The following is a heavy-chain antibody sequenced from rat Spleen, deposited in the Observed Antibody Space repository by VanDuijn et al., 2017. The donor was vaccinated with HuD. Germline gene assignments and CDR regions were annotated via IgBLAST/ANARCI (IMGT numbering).Heavy chain of an antibody. V-gene: IGHV5-7*01. J-gene: IGHJ2*01. D-gene: IGHD1-1*01. CDR3: ARHYYYSGDHFDY. CDR1: GFTFSDFF. CDR2: VTDEGGGT. Sequence: EVQLVESDGGLVQPGRSLKLSCAASGFTFSDFFMAWVRQAPVKGLEWVATVTDEGGGTYYRESVKGRFTISRDNAKSIVYLQMDSLRSEDTATYYCARHYYYSGDHFDYWGQGVMVTVSS.